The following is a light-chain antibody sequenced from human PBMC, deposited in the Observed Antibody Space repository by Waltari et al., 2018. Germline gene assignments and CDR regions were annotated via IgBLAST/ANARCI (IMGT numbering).Light chain of an antibody. J-gene: IGKJ2*01. CDR2: AAS. Sequence: AIRMTQSPSSLSAPTGDRVTITCRASQGISSYLAWYQQKPGKAPKLLIYAASTLQSGVPSRFSGSGSGTDFTLTISCLQSEDFATYYCQHYYSYPHTFGQGTKLEIK. CDR1: QGISSY. CDR3: QHYYSYPHT. V-gene: IGKV1-8*01.